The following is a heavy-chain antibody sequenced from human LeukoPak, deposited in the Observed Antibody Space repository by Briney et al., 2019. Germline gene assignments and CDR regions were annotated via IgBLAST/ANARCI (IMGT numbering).Heavy chain of an antibody. CDR3: ARGDYYDSSGYSQYFQH. V-gene: IGHV3-30*03. J-gene: IGHJ1*01. Sequence: PGRSLRLSCAASGFTFSSYGMHWVRQAPGKGLEWVAVISYDGSNKYSADSVKGRFTISRDNSKNTLYLQMNSLRAEDTAVYYCARGDYYDSSGYSQYFQHWGQGTLVTVSS. CDR1: GFTFSSYG. CDR2: ISYDGSNK. D-gene: IGHD3-22*01.